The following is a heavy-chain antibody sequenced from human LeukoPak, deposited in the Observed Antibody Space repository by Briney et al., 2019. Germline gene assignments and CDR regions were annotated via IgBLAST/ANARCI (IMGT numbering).Heavy chain of an antibody. J-gene: IGHJ6*02. CDR2: ISGDSGDT. Sequence: ASVKVSCKAAGYTFPTHGFSWVRQAPGQGLEWMGWISGDSGDTNYAQKLQGRVTMTKDTSTSTAYMELRSLRSDDTAVYYCARGDGMDVWGQGTPVTVSS. CDR3: ARGDGMDV. CDR1: GYTFPTHG. V-gene: IGHV1-18*01.